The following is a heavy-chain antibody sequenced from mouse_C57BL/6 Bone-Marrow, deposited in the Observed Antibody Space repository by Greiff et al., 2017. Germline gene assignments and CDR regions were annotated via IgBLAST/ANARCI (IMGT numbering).Heavy chain of an antibody. CDR2: ISSGSSTI. D-gene: IGHD2-3*01. V-gene: IGHV5-17*01. CDR1: GFTFSDYG. Sequence: ELNLVESGGGLVKPGGSLKLSCAASGFTFSDYGMHWVRQAPEKGLEWVAYISSGSSTIYYADTVKGRFTISRDNAKNTLFLQMTSLRAEDTAMYYCARTGYYDYFDYWGQGTTLTVSS. J-gene: IGHJ2*01. CDR3: ARTGYYDYFDY.